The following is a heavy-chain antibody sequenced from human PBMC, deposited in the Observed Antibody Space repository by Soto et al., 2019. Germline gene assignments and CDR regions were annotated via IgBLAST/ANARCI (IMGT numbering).Heavy chain of an antibody. CDR2: IIPIFGTA. Sequence: VKVGCEASGGTFSSYAISWVRQAPGQGLEWMGGIIPIFGTANYAQKFQGRVTITADESTSTAYMELSSLRSEDTAVYYCAYYGSGSSLAYYFDYWGQGTLVTVSS. D-gene: IGHD3-10*01. CDR3: AYYGSGSSLAYYFDY. J-gene: IGHJ4*02. V-gene: IGHV1-69*13. CDR1: GGTFSSYA.